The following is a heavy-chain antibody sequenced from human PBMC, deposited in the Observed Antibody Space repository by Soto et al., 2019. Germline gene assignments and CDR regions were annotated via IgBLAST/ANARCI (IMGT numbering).Heavy chain of an antibody. CDR1: GYTFTTYD. Sequence: SVNVCCKPAGYTFTTYDIPWVRQVPGQGLEWMGVISPSGGTTTYAQKFKGRVTMTRDTSTSTVHMELSRLRSEVTDVYYCARQRSVRSGYNGGYNNYWGQGTLVA. CDR3: ARQRSVRSGYNGGYNNY. V-gene: IGHV1-46*01. J-gene: IGHJ4*02. D-gene: IGHD3-22*01. CDR2: ISPSGGTT.